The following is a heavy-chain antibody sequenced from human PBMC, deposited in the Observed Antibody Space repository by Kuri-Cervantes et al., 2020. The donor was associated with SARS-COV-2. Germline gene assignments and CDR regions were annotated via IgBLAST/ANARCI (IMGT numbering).Heavy chain of an antibody. V-gene: IGHV3-21*01. CDR2: ISSSSSYI. J-gene: IGHJ4*02. CDR1: GFTFSSYS. Sequence: GESLKISCAASGFTFSSYSMNWVRQAPGKGLEWVSSISSSSSYIYYADSVKGRLTISRDNAKNSLYLQMNSLRAEDTAVYYCARGDSSGYLYYFDYWGQGTLVTVSS. CDR3: ARGDSSGYLYYFDY. D-gene: IGHD3-22*01.